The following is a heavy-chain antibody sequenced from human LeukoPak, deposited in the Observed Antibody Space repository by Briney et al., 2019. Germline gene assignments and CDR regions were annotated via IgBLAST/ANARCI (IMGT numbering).Heavy chain of an antibody. V-gene: IGHV1-18*01. Sequence: GASVKVSCKASGYTFTNYGISWLRQAPGQGLEWMGWISTYNSNTNYAQKLQGRVTMTTDTSTSTAYMEMRSLRSDDTAVYYCARDGDGYTNGNFDYWGQGTLVTVSS. CDR2: ISTYNSNT. CDR3: ARDGDGYTNGNFDY. CDR1: GYTFTNYG. D-gene: IGHD5-24*01. J-gene: IGHJ4*02.